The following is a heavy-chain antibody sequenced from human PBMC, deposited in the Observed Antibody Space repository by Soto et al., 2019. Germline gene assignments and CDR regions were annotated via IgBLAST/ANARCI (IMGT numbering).Heavy chain of an antibody. V-gene: IGHV4-39*01. D-gene: IGHD4-17*01. CDR3: ARDGWSAFDI. CDR2: IYYSGST. CDR1: GGSISSSSYY. Sequence: SETLSLTCTVSGGSISSSSYYWGWIRQPPGKGLEWIGSIYYSGSTYYNPSLKSRVTISVDTSKNQFSLKLSSVTAADTAVYYCARDGWSAFDIWGQGTMVTVSS. J-gene: IGHJ3*02.